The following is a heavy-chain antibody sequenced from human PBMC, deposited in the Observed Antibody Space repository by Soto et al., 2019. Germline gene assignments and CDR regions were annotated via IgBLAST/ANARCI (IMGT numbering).Heavy chain of an antibody. V-gene: IGHV4-4*07. CDR3: ARESGDNWDYEAY. CDR2: IYTSGNT. Sequence: TSETLSLTCTDSGGSISSYHWSWIRQSAGKGLEWIGRIYTSGNTHYNPSLKSRVTVSIDTSKNQFFLTVNSVTAADSAVYYCARESGDNWDYEAYWGQGTPVTVSS. D-gene: IGHD1-7*01. CDR1: GGSISSYH. J-gene: IGHJ4*02.